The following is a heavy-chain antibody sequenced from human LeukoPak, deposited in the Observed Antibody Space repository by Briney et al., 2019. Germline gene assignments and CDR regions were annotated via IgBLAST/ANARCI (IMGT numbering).Heavy chain of an antibody. CDR1: GFTFSSYS. CDR3: ARDWGPDSSGYTGAFDI. D-gene: IGHD3-22*01. J-gene: IGHJ3*02. CDR2: ISGSSTYI. Sequence: GGSLRLSCAVSGFTFSSYSTNWVRQAPGKGLEWVSSISGSSTYIYYVDSVKGRFTISRDNAKNSLYLQMNSLRAEDTAVYYCARDWGPDSSGYTGAFDIWGQGTMVTVSS. V-gene: IGHV3-21*01.